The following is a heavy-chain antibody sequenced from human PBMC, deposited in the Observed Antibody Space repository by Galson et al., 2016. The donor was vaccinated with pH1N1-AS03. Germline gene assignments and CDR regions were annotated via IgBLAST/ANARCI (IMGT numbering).Heavy chain of an antibody. CDR2: ISWDDSK. CDR1: GFSLTSAKMG. V-gene: IGHV2-5*02. D-gene: IGHD5/OR15-5a*01. Sequence: PALVKPTQTLTLTCTYSGFSLTSAKMGVGWIRQPPGKALEYLALISWDDSKLYSPPLRSRLTITKDTSRNQVVLSMTNMRPVDTGTYYCGNRVEGVGGQGIKVTVSS. CDR3: GNRVEGV. J-gene: IGHJ3*01.